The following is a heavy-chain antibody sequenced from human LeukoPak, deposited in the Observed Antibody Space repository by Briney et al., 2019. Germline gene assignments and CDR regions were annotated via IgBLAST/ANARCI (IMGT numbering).Heavy chain of an antibody. J-gene: IGHJ4*02. CDR1: GGSISSGNYY. CDR2: IYHSAST. V-gene: IGHV4-30-2*01. Sequence: SETLSLTCTVSGGSISSGNYYWSWIRQPPGKGLEWIGYIYHSASTYYNPSLKSRVTISVDRSKSQFSLKLSSVTAADTAVYYCARADGSSWRYFDYWGQGTLVTVSS. D-gene: IGHD6-13*01. CDR3: ARADGSSWRYFDY.